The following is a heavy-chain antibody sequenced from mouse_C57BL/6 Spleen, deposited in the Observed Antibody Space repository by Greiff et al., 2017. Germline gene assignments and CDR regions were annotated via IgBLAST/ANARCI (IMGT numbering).Heavy chain of an antibody. Sequence: DVKLQESGPGLVKPSQSLSLTCSVTGYSITSGYYWNWIRQFPGNKLEWMGYISYDGSNNYNPSLKNRISITRDTSKNQFFLKLNSVTTEDTATYYCARDRKLDWYFDVWGTGTTVTVSS. V-gene: IGHV3-6*01. CDR3: ARDRKLDWYFDV. J-gene: IGHJ1*03. CDR2: ISYDGSN. CDR1: GYSITSGYY.